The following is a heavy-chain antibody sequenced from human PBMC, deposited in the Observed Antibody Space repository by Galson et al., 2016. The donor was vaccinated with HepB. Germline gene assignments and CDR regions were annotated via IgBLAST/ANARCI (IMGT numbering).Heavy chain of an antibody. V-gene: IGHV1-18*01. D-gene: IGHD3-10*01. CDR3: ARGAGGYFDY. Sequence: SVRVSCKASGYTFTNYGLSWVRQAPGQGLEYMGWISAYNGDTNYAQNLQGRVTMTTDTSTSTAYMELRSLRSDDTAVYYCARGAGGYFDYWSQGTLVTVSS. CDR2: ISAYNGDT. CDR1: GYTFTNYG. J-gene: IGHJ4*02.